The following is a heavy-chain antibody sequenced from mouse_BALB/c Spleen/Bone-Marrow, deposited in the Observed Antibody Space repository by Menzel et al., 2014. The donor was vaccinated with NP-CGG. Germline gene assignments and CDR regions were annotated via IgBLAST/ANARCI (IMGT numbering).Heavy chain of an antibody. CDR1: GFNIKDTY. D-gene: IGHD1-2*01. V-gene: IGHV14-3*02. CDR3: ARGGTTATWYFDV. J-gene: IGHJ1*01. Sequence: VQLQQSGAELVKPGASVKLSCTASGFNIKDTYMHWVKQRPEQGLEWIGRIDPANGNTKYDPKFQGKATITADTSSNTGYLQLSSLTSEDTAVYYCARGGTTATWYFDVWGAGTTVTVSS. CDR2: IDPANGNT.